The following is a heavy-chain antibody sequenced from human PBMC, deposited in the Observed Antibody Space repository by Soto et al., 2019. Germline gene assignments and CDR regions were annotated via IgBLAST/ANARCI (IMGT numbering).Heavy chain of an antibody. Sequence: EASVKVSCKASGYTFTGYYIHWVRQAPGQGLEWMGWINPNSGGTNYAQKFQGWVTMTKDTSISTAYMELSRLRSDDTAVYYCARDRGGRYYDILTGYYHLTYYYMDVWGKGTTVTVSS. CDR1: GYTFTGYY. V-gene: IGHV1-2*04. D-gene: IGHD3-9*01. CDR3: ARDRGGRYYDILTGYYHLTYYYMDV. CDR2: INPNSGGT. J-gene: IGHJ6*03.